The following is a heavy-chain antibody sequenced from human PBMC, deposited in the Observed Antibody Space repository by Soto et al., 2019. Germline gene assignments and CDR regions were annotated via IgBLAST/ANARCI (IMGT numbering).Heavy chain of an antibody. CDR3: ARAPYRQFGSGSYYFDY. CDR1: GGTFSSYA. Sequence: SVKVSCKASGGTFSSYAISWVRQAPGQGLEWMGGIIPIFGTANYAQKFQGRVTITADESTSTAYMELSSLRSEDTAVYYCARAPYRQFGSGSYYFDYWGQGTLVTVSS. J-gene: IGHJ4*02. D-gene: IGHD3-10*01. V-gene: IGHV1-69*13. CDR2: IIPIFGTA.